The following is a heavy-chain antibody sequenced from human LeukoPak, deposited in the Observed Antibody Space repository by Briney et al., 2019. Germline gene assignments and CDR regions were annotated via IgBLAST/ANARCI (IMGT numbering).Heavy chain of an antibody. J-gene: IGHJ6*03. Sequence: SETLSLTCTVSGYSISSGYFWGWIRQPPGKGLEWIGSFYHSGITYYKPSLKSRVTISVEMSKNQFSLKLSSVTAADTAVYYCASIPPKGYSSLYSLYYYYMDVWGKGTTVTVSS. CDR3: ASIPPKGYSSLYSLYYYYMDV. CDR1: GYSISSGYF. V-gene: IGHV4-38-2*02. D-gene: IGHD6-13*01. CDR2: FYHSGIT.